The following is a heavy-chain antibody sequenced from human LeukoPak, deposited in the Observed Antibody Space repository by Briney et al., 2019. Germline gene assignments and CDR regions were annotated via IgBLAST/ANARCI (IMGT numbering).Heavy chain of an antibody. D-gene: IGHD3-10*01. CDR1: GFTFSSYS. V-gene: IGHV3-21*04. CDR3: ARDHYGSGTGDY. J-gene: IGHJ4*02. CDR2: ISSSSTYI. Sequence: GGSLRLSCAASGFTFSSYSMNWVRQAPGKGLEWVSSISSSSTYIYYADSVKGRFTISRDNAKNSLYLHMNSLRAEDTALYYCARDHYGSGTGDYWGQGTLVTVSS.